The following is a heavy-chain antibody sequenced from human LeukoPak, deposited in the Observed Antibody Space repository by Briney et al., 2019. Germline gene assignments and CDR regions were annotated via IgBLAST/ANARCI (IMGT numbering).Heavy chain of an antibody. CDR1: GFTFSSYA. CDR3: AKGVKRWLQESYFDY. J-gene: IGHJ4*02. CDR2: ISGSGGST. Sequence: GGSLRLSCAASGFTFSSYAMSWVRQAPGKGLEWVPAISGSGGSTYYADSVKGRFTISRNNSKNTLYLQMNSLRAEDTAVYYCAKGVKRWLQESYFDYWGQGTLVTVSS. D-gene: IGHD5-24*01. V-gene: IGHV3-23*01.